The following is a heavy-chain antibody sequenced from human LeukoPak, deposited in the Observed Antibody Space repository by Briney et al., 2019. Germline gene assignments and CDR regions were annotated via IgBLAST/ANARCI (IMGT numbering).Heavy chain of an antibody. D-gene: IGHD3-10*01. CDR1: GFTFDDYG. CDR3: ARDGDGSGSYDNWFDP. V-gene: IGHV3-20*04. Sequence: GGSLLLSCAASGFTFDDYGMSWVRPAPGKGLEWVSGINWNGGSTGYADSVKGRFTISRDNAKNSLYLQMNSLRAEDTALYYCARDGDGSGSYDNWFDPWGQGTLVTVSS. J-gene: IGHJ5*02. CDR2: INWNGGST.